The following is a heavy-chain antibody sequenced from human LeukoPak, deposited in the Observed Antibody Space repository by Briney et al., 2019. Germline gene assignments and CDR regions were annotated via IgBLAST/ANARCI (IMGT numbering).Heavy chain of an antibody. CDR3: ASRGYSYGWGD. D-gene: IGHD5-18*01. Sequence: PSETLSLTCTVSGGSISSYYWSWIRQPPGKGLEWIGYIYYSGSTSYNPSLKSRVTISVDTSKNQFSLKLSSVTAADKAVYYCASRGYSYGWGDWGQGTLVTVSS. J-gene: IGHJ4*02. V-gene: IGHV4-59*08. CDR1: GGSISSYY. CDR2: IYYSGST.